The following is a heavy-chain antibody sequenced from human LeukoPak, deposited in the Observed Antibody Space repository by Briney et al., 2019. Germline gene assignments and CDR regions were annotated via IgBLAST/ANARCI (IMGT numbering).Heavy chain of an antibody. D-gene: IGHD3-22*01. V-gene: IGHV1-8*01. CDR1: GYTFTSYD. J-gene: IGHJ4*02. CDR2: MNPNSGNT. CDR3: ARELRDSSGYYRSFGFDY. Sequence: ASVKVSCKASGYTFTSYDINWVRQATGQGLEWMGWMNPNSGNTGYAQKFQGRVTMTRNTSISTAYMELSSLRSEDTAVYYCARELRDSSGYYRSFGFDYWGQGTLVTVSS.